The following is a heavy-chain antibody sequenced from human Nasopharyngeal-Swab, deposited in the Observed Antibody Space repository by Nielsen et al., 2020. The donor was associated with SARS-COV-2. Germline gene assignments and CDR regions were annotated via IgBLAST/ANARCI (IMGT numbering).Heavy chain of an antibody. Sequence: SLKISCAASGFTFDDYAVHWVRQAPGKGLEWVSGISWNSGSIGYADSVKGRFTISRDNAKNSLYLQMNSLRAEDTAVYYCARGGGLLWFGELGWGQGTLVTVSS. CDR3: ARGGGLLWFGELG. J-gene: IGHJ4*02. V-gene: IGHV3-9*01. CDR1: GFTFDDYA. D-gene: IGHD3-10*01. CDR2: ISWNSGSI.